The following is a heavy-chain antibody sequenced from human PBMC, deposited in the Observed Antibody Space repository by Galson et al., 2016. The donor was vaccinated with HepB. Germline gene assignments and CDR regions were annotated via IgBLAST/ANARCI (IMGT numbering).Heavy chain of an antibody. V-gene: IGHV3-21*01. CDR2: ISSSSSYI. J-gene: IGHJ6*03. CDR3: ARTAHYYYYYMDV. CDR1: GFTFSSYS. Sequence: SLRLSCAASGFTFSSYSMNWVRQAPGKGLEWVSSISSSSSYIYYADSVKGRFTISRDNAKNSLYLHMNSLRAEDTAVYYCARTAHYYYYYMDVWGKGTTVTVSS.